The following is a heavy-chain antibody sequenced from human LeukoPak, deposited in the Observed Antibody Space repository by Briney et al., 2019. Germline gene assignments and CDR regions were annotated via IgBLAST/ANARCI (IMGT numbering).Heavy chain of an antibody. V-gene: IGHV1-46*01. Sequence: ASVKVSCKASGYTFTSYCMHWVRQAPGQGLEWMGIINPSGGSTSYAQKFQGRVTMTRDTSTSTVYMELSSLRSEDTAVYYCARGYSSGWYTAEYFQHWGQGTLVTVSS. CDR3: ARGYSSGWYTAEYFQH. J-gene: IGHJ1*01. CDR2: INPSGGST. CDR1: GYTFTSYC. D-gene: IGHD6-19*01.